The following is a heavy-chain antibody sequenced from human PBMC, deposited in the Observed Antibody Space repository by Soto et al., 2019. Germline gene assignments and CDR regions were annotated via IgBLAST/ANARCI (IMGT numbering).Heavy chain of an antibody. J-gene: IGHJ4*02. CDR2: INPNSGGT. Sequence: QVQLVQSGAEAKKPGASVKVSCKASGYTFIAYHIHWLRQAPGQGLEWMGWINPNSGGTNYAQEFQDRVTMTRDTSISTAYMELSRLTSDDTAMYYFAKDHGSGLYEDFDYWGQGTLVTVSP. CDR1: GYTFIAYH. D-gene: IGHD6-19*01. CDR3: AKDHGSGLYEDFDY. V-gene: IGHV1-2*02.